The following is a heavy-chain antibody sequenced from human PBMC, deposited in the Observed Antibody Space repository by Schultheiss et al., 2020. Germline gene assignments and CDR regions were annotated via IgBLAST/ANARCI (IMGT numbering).Heavy chain of an antibody. CDR2: ISYDGSNK. CDR3: ASGYCSGGSCYTGWYFDL. CDR1: GFTFSSYG. V-gene: IGHV3-30*03. Sequence: GGSLRLSCAASGFTFSSYGMHWVRQAPGKGLEWVAVISYDGSNKYYADSVKGRFTISRDNSKNTLYLQMNSLRAEDTAVYYCASGYCSGGSCYTGWYFDLWGRGTLVTVSS. D-gene: IGHD2-15*01. J-gene: IGHJ2*01.